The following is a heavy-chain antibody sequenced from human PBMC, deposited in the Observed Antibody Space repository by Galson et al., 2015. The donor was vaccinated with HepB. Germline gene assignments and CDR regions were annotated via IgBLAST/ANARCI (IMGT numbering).Heavy chain of an antibody. V-gene: IGHV3-30*04. Sequence: SLRLSCAASGFTFSSYAMHWVRQAPGKGLEWVAVISYDGSNKYYADSVKGRFTISRDNSKNTLYLQMNSLRAEDTAVYYCARGRGITMIVVVIPDLDYWGQGTLVTVSS. J-gene: IGHJ4*02. CDR3: ARGRGITMIVVVIPDLDY. D-gene: IGHD3-22*01. CDR1: GFTFSSYA. CDR2: ISYDGSNK.